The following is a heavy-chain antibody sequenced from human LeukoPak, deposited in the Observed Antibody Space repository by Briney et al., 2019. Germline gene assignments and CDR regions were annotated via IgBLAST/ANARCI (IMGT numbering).Heavy chain of an antibody. CDR3: ARDLLGDGWFDP. Sequence: GGSLRLSCAASGFTLSIYWMRWVRQAPGKGLEWVANIKQDGSETNYVASVKGRFTISRDNAKNSLYLQMNSLRAEDTAVYYCARDLLGDGWFDPWGQGTLVTVSS. D-gene: IGHD2-21*02. J-gene: IGHJ5*02. CDR2: IKQDGSET. V-gene: IGHV3-7*01. CDR1: GFTLSIYW.